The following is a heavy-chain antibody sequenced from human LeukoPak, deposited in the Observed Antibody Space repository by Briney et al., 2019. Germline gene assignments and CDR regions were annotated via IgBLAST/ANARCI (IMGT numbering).Heavy chain of an antibody. CDR3: ARVGSSSSQIVPFSSEVVYYCYYYMDV. D-gene: IGHD6-6*01. Sequence: GGSLRLSCAASGFTFSSYAMHWVRQAPGKGLEWVAVISHDGSNKYYADSVKGRFTISRDNSKNTLYLQMNSLRAEDTAVYYCARVGSSSSQIVPFSSEVVYYCYYYMDVWGKGTTVTVSS. J-gene: IGHJ6*03. CDR1: GFTFSSYA. CDR2: ISHDGSNK. V-gene: IGHV3-30*01.